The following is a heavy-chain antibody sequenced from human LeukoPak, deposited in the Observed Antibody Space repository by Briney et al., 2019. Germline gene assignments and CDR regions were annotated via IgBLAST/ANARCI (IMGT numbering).Heavy chain of an antibody. D-gene: IGHD1-26*01. J-gene: IGHJ4*02. CDR1: GGTFSSYA. CDR3: ARGSLARSIVGATYVAY. Sequence: GASVKVSCKASGGTFSSYAISWVRQAPGQGLEWMGGIIPIFGTANYAQKFQGRVTITADKSTSTAYMELSRLRSDDTAVYYCARGSLARSIVGATYVAYWGQGTLVTVSS. V-gene: IGHV1-69*06. CDR2: IIPIFGTA.